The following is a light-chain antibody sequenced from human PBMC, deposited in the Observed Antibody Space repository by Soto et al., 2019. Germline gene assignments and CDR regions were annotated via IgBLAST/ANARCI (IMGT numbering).Light chain of an antibody. CDR1: HYVSSS. CDR3: QHYNTSPWT. V-gene: IGKV1-5*03. Sequence: DIQMTQSPSTLSAFVGERVTITCRASHYVSSSLAWYQQKPGKAPKLMIYKTSILESGVPSRFSGSASGTEFTLSISSLQPDDFATYWCQHYNTSPWTFGQGTKVDIK. CDR2: KTS. J-gene: IGKJ1*01.